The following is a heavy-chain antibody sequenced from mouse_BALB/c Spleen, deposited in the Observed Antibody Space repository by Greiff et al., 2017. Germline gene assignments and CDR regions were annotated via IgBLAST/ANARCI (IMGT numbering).Heavy chain of an antibody. J-gene: IGHJ4*01. Sequence: EVMLVESGGGLVKPGGSLKLSCAASGFTFSSYAMSWVRQTPEKRLEWVASISSGGSTYYPDSVKGRFTISRDNARNILYLQMSSLRSEDTAMYYCAREGRLYYAMDYWGHGTSVTVSS. V-gene: IGHV5-6-5*01. CDR2: ISSGGST. CDR3: AREGRLYYAMDY. CDR1: GFTFSSYA. D-gene: IGHD1-2*01.